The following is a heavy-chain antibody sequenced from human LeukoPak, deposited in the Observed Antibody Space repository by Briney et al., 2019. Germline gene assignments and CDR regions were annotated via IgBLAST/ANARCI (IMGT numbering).Heavy chain of an antibody. V-gene: IGHV4-39*07. D-gene: IGHD1-7*01. J-gene: IGHJ4*02. CDR1: GGSISTITYY. CDR3: ARLYGNYQNYFDY. Sequence: SETLSLTCTVSGGSISTITYYWGWIRQPPGKGLEWVGHMYYRGNTFYNPSLKSRVTISVDTSKNQFSLKLRSVTAADTAVYYCARLYGNYQNYFDYWGQGTLVTVSP. CDR2: MYYRGNT.